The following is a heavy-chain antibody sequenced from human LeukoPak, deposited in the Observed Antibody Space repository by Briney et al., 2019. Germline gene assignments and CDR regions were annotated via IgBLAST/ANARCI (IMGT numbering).Heavy chain of an antibody. J-gene: IGHJ4*02. CDR2: IVRSDGPI. CDR3: ARETGSTTSAEFEI. V-gene: IGHV3-48*03. CDR1: GFPFSTFT. Sequence: PGGSLRLSCTASGFPFSTFTMNWVRQAPGKGLEWLSFIVRSDGPIYYADSVKGRFTISRDNAKNSLYLQMNSLTVEDTAVYYCARETGSTTSAEFEIWGQGTLVTVSS. D-gene: IGHD6-6*01.